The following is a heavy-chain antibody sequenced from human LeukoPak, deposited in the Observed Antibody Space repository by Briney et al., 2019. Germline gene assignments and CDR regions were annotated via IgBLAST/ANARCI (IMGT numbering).Heavy chain of an antibody. CDR3: VLLSLTPG. J-gene: IGHJ4*02. CDR1: GFTFDDYA. D-gene: IGHD3-10*01. CDR2: ISWNSGSI. V-gene: IGHV3-9*01. Sequence: PGGSLRLSCAASGFTFDDYAMHWVRQAPGKGLEWVSGISWNSGSIGYADSVKGRFTISRDNAKNTLYLQMNSLRPEDTAVYYCVLLSLTPGWGQGTLVTVSS.